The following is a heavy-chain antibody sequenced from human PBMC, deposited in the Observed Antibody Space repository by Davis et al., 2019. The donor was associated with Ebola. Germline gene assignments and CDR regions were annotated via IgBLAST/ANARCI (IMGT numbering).Heavy chain of an antibody. CDR1: GFTFSSYW. CDR2: IKQDGSEK. D-gene: IGHD2-2*01. V-gene: IGHV3-7*03. J-gene: IGHJ5*02. CDR3: ARDLVLVPAALTWFDP. Sequence: GESLKISCAVSGFTFSSYWMSWVRQAPGKGLEWVANIKQDGSEKYYVDSVKGRFTISRDNAKNSLYLQMNSLRAEDTAVYYCARDLVLVPAALTWFDPWGQGTLVTVSS.